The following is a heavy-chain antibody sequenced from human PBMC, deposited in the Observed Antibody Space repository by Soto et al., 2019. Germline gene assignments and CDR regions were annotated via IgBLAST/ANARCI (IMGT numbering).Heavy chain of an antibody. Sequence: QVQLVQSGAEVKKPGASVKVSCKASGYTFTGYYMHWVRQAPGQGLEWMGWINPNSGGTNYAQKFQGWVTMTRDTSISTAYMELSRLRSDDTAMYYCARDKVSWSGPTRWFDPWGQGTLVTVSS. CDR1: GYTFTGYY. V-gene: IGHV1-2*04. CDR3: ARDKVSWSGPTRWFDP. D-gene: IGHD6-13*01. CDR2: INPNSGGT. J-gene: IGHJ5*02.